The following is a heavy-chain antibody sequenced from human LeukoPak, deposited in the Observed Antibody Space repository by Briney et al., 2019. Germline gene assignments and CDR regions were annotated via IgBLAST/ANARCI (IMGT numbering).Heavy chain of an antibody. Sequence: PGGSLKLSCAASGFTFSDFYMSWIRQAPGKGLEWVSYISSSGDTMYYADSVKGRFTISRDNAKNSLYLQMNSLRAEDTAVYYCARDDLLNAFDIWGPGTMVTVPS. CDR2: ISSSGDTM. CDR3: ARDDLLNAFDI. D-gene: IGHD2-21*01. CDR1: GFTFSDFY. V-gene: IGHV3-11*01. J-gene: IGHJ3*02.